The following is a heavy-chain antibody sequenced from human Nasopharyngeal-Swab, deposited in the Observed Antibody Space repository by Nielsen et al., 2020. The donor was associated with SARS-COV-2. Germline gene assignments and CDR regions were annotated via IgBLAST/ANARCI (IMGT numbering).Heavy chain of an antibody. CDR2: MNPNSGNT. V-gene: IGHV1-8*01. D-gene: IGHD2-2*01. Sequence: ASVKVSCKASGYTFTSYDINWVRQATGQGLEWMGWMNPNSGNTGYAQKFQGRVTMTRNTSISTAYMELSSLRSEDTAVYYCARVGAADCSSTSCYAGVSWDHGMDVWGQGTTVTVSS. CDR1: GYTFTSYD. CDR3: ARVGAADCSSTSCYAGVSWDHGMDV. J-gene: IGHJ6*02.